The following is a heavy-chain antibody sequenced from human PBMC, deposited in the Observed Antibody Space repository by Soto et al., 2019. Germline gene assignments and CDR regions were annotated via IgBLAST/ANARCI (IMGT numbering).Heavy chain of an antibody. J-gene: IGHJ6*02. CDR2: INPSGGST. CDR1: GYTFTSYY. D-gene: IGHD5-12*01. CDR3: GRDLGEWLRPVGGSGSSYGMDA. V-gene: IGHV1-46*01. Sequence: ASVKVSCKASGYTFTSYYMHWVRQAPGQGLEWMGIINPSGGSTSYAQKFQGRVTMTRDTSTSTVYMELSSLRSEDTAVYYCGRDLGEWLRPVGGSGSSYGMDAWGQGTTVTVSS.